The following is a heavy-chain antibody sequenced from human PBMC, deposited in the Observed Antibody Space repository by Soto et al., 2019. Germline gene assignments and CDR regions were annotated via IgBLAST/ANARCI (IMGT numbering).Heavy chain of an antibody. Sequence: EVQLVESGGGLVQPGGSLKLSCADSGFTFSSSALHWVRQASGKGLEWVGRIRSKPNNYATAYGASVKGRFTISRDDSKNTAYLQMNSLNTEDTAVYYCSRQASDFWNGKPQYHMDVWGKGTTVTVSS. CDR2: IRSKPNNYAT. V-gene: IGHV3-73*01. CDR3: SRQASDFWNGKPQYHMDV. CDR1: GFTFSSSA. D-gene: IGHD3-3*01. J-gene: IGHJ6*03.